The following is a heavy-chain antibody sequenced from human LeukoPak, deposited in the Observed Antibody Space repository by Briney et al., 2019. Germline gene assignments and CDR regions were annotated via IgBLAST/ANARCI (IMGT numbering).Heavy chain of an antibody. CDR2: IYSGGST. CDR1: GFTVSSNY. CDR3: ARVLYDSSGYYYVS. J-gene: IGHJ4*02. V-gene: IGHV3-53*01. Sequence: QPGGSLRLSCAASGFTVSSNYMSWVRQAPGKGLEWVSVIYSGGSTYYADSVKGRFTISRDNSKNTLYLQMNSLRAEDTVVYYCARVLYDSSGYYYVSWGQGTLVTVSS. D-gene: IGHD3-22*01.